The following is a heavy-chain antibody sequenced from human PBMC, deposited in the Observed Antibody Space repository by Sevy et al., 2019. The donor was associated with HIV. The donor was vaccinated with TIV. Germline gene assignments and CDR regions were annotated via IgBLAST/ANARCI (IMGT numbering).Heavy chain of an antibody. CDR3: AKEGIAAAGDAFDI. V-gene: IGHV3-48*02. CDR1: GFTFSSYS. J-gene: IGHJ3*02. Sequence: GGSLRLSCAASGFTFSSYSMNWVRQAPRKGLEWVSYISSSSSTIYYADSVKGRFTISRDNAKNSLYLQMNSLRDEDTAVYYCAKEGIAAAGDAFDIWGQGTMVTVSS. D-gene: IGHD6-13*01. CDR2: ISSSSSTI.